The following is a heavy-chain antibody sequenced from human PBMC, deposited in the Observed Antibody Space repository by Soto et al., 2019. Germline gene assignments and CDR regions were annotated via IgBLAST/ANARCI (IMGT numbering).Heavy chain of an antibody. J-gene: IGHJ4*02. Sequence: ASVKDSCKASGYTFTGYYMHWVRQAPGQGLEWMGWINPNSGGTNYAQKFQGWVTMTRDTSISTAYMELSRLRSDDTAVYYCARGVVGYCSGGSCYALDYWGQGTLVTVSS. CDR2: INPNSGGT. CDR1: GYTFTGYY. D-gene: IGHD2-15*01. V-gene: IGHV1-2*04. CDR3: ARGVVGYCSGGSCYALDY.